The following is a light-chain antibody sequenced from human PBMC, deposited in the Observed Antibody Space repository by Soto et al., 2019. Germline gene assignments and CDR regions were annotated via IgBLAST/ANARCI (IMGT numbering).Light chain of an antibody. CDR1: QRISTF. CDR3: QQSYSTPPLT. CDR2: AAS. Sequence: DIQMTQSPSSLSVSVGDTVTITCRASQRISTFLNWYQQKPGKAPNLLIYAASSLQSGVLSRFSGSGSGTDFTLTISSLQPEDFATYYCQQSYSTPPLTFGGGTKVDIK. V-gene: IGKV1-39*01. J-gene: IGKJ4*01.